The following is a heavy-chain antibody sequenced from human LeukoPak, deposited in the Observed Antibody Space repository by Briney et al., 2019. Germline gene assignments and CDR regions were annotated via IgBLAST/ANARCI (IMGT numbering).Heavy chain of an antibody. CDR1: RGSFRFYY. CDR2: INHSGST. J-gene: IGHJ3*02. D-gene: IGHD4-17*01. CDR3: ARAPTTVTKALDI. V-gene: IGHV4-34*01. Sequence: SETLSLTCPVYRGSFRFYYLSWIRRPPGKGMEWIGEINHSGSTNYNSSLKSRVPISADTSKNQFSLNLSSVTAADTAVYYCARAPTTVTKALDIWGQGTMVTVSS.